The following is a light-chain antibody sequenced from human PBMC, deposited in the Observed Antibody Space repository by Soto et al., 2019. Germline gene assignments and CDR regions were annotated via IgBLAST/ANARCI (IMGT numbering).Light chain of an antibody. V-gene: IGKV1-5*01. CDR3: QQFSSYST. J-gene: IGKJ1*01. Sequence: DIQMTQSPSTLSASVGDRVTITCRASQNIDNWLAWYQQRPGKAPNLLIYAASTLETGVPSRFSGSGSGTEFTLTIRSLQPDDFATYYCQQFSSYSTFGQGTKVETK. CDR2: AAS. CDR1: QNIDNW.